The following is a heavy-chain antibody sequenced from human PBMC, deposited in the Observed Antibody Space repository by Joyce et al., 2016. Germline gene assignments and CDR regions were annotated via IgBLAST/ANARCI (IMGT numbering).Heavy chain of an antibody. Sequence: QVQLQESGPGLVKPSETLSLTCTVSDDSISSGSNYWGWIRQPPGKGLEWIGSIFYSGSAYYGPSLKSRVTISVDTSKRQFSLNLYSVTAADTAVYYCARHGSPWVTPFDYWGQGILVTVSS. CDR1: DDSISSGSNY. D-gene: IGHD5-18*01. V-gene: IGHV4-39*01. CDR3: ARHGSPWVTPFDY. CDR2: IFYSGSA. J-gene: IGHJ4*02.